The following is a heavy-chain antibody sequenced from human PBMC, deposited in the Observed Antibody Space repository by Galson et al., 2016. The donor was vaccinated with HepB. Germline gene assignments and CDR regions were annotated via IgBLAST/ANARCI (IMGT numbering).Heavy chain of an antibody. Sequence: SLRLSCAASGLTFSDHYLHWVRQAPGKGLEWVGRSRNRANSYTTEYAASVEGRFTISRDHSRNSLYLQMNILKSEDTAVYYGASYYGDYSSRAFDLWGQGTMVTVYS. J-gene: IGHJ3*01. CDR2: SRNRANSYTT. D-gene: IGHD4-17*01. CDR1: GLTFSDHY. V-gene: IGHV3-72*01. CDR3: ASYYGDYSSRAFDL.